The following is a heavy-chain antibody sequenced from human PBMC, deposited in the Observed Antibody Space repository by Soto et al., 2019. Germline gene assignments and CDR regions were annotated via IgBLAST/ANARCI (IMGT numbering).Heavy chain of an antibody. Sequence: EVQLVESGGGLVQPGGSLRLSCGASGFTFSSYSMNWVRQAPGKGLEWVSYISSSSSTIYYADSVNGRFTISRDNAKNSLYLQMNSLRAEDPAVYYCARTGTTSGNWLDPWGQGTLVTVSS. D-gene: IGHD1-1*01. J-gene: IGHJ5*02. CDR3: ARTGTTSGNWLDP. CDR2: ISSSSSTI. CDR1: GFTFSSYS. V-gene: IGHV3-48*01.